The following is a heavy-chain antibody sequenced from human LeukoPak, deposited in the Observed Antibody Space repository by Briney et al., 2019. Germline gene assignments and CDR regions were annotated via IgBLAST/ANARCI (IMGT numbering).Heavy chain of an antibody. Sequence: GESLQISCKGSGYRFTSYWIGWVRQMPGKGLEWMGIIYPGDSDTRYSPSFQGQVTISADKSISTAYLQWSSLKASDTAMYYCARLSSSGDFYYGMDVWGQGTTVTVSS. D-gene: IGHD6-19*01. J-gene: IGHJ6*02. CDR1: GYRFTSYW. CDR2: IYPGDSDT. CDR3: ARLSSSGDFYYGMDV. V-gene: IGHV5-51*01.